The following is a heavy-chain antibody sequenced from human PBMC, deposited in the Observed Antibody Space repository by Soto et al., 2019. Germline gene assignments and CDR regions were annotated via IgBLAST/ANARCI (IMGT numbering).Heavy chain of an antibody. CDR1: RFTFSSYT. CDR3: ARDFDSSGYYGPVGAFDI. Sequence: CGSLRLSCSASRFTFSSYTMNWVRQAPGKGLEWVSSISSSTTYIYYADSVKGRFTISRDNAKNSLYLQVNSLRAEDTAVYYCARDFDSSGYYGPVGAFDIWGQGTMVTVSS. CDR2: ISSSTTYI. J-gene: IGHJ3*02. V-gene: IGHV3-21*03. D-gene: IGHD3-22*01.